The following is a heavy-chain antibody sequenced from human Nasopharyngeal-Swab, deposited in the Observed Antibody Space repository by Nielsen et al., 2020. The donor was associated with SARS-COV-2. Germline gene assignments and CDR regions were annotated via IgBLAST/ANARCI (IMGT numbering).Heavy chain of an antibody. J-gene: IGHJ6*02. D-gene: IGHD3-3*01. CDR2: IIPILGIA. V-gene: IGHV1-69*10. CDR3: ARTFYDFWSGYRYGMDV. Sequence: SAKVSCKASGGTFSSYAISWVRQAPGQGLEWMGGIIPILGIANYAQKFQGRVTMARNTSISTAYMELSSLRSEDTAVYYCARTFYDFWSGYRYGMDVWGQGTTVTVSS. CDR1: GGTFSSYA.